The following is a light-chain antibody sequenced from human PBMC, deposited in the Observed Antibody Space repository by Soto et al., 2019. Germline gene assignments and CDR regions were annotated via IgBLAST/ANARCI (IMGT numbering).Light chain of an antibody. CDR3: SSYTNINTRACV. J-gene: IGLJ1*01. CDR1: SSDVGKYDY. CDR2: EVS. V-gene: IGLV2-14*01. Sequence: ALTHPPSASGSPGQSVTISCTGTSSDVGKYDYVSWFQHHPGKAPKLIIYEVSKRPSGVSNRFSGSKSGNTASLTISGLQAEDEAEYYCSSYTNINTRACVFGTGTKVTVL.